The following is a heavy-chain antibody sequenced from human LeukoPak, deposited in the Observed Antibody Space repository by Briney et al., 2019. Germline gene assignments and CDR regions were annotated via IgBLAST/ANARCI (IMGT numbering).Heavy chain of an antibody. CDR1: GGSFSGYY. CDR3: ARVLSSSWYNYYYYYMDV. D-gene: IGHD6-13*01. CDR2: INHSGST. Sequence: SETLSLTCAVYGGSFSGYYWSWIRQPPGKGLEWIGEINHSGSTNYNPSLKSRVTISVDTSKNQFSLKLSSVTAADTAVYYCARVLSSSWYNYYYYYMDVWGKGTTATVSS. J-gene: IGHJ6*03. V-gene: IGHV4-34*01.